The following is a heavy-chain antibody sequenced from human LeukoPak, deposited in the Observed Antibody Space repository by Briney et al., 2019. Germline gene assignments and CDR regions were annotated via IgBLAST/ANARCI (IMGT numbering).Heavy chain of an antibody. CDR3: ARAGGIVGATFLSDFDF. CDR2: ISSSSRNI. D-gene: IGHD1-26*01. J-gene: IGHJ4*02. V-gene: IGHV3-48*04. Sequence: GGSLRLSCAASGFTFSSYSMNWVRQAPGKGLEWVSYISSSSRNIYYADSVKGRFTISRDNAKNSLYLQMNSLRVEDTAVYSCARAGGIVGATFLSDFDFWGQGTLVTVSS. CDR1: GFTFSSYS.